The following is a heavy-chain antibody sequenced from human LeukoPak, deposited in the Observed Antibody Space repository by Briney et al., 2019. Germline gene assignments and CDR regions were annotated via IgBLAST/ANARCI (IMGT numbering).Heavy chain of an antibody. V-gene: IGHV4-4*02. Sequence: MTSGTLSLTCAVSGGSISSSNWWSWIRQPPGKGLEWIGYIYYSGSTNYNPSLKSRVTISVDTSKNQFSLKLSSVTAADTAVYYCARGTGLVRFYYYYMDVWGKGTTVTVSS. D-gene: IGHD3/OR15-3a*01. CDR3: ARGTGLVRFYYYYMDV. CDR2: IYYSGST. J-gene: IGHJ6*03. CDR1: GGSISSSNW.